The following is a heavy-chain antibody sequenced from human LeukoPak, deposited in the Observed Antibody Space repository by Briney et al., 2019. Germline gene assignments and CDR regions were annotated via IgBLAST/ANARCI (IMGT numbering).Heavy chain of an antibody. CDR1: GFTFSSYS. Sequence: PGGSLRLSCAASGFTFSSYSMNWVRQAPGKGLEWVSYISSSSSTIYYADSVKGRFTISRDNAKNSLYLQMNSLRAEDTAVYYCAKGGITGSSYYYYGMDVWGQGTTVTVSS. J-gene: IGHJ6*02. CDR3: AKGGITGSSYYYYGMDV. CDR2: ISSSSSTI. V-gene: IGHV3-48*01. D-gene: IGHD1-20*01.